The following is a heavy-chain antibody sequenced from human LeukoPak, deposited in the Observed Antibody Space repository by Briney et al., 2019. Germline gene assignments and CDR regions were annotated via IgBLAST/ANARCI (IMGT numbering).Heavy chain of an antibody. D-gene: IGHD5-18*01. CDR1: GGSVSSSYY. J-gene: IGHJ4*02. CDR3: ARWSKDSYGNDY. CDR2: IYYSGST. V-gene: IGHV4-61*01. Sequence: SETLSLTCTVSGGSVSSSYYWSWIRQPPGKGLEWIGYIYYSGSTNYNPSLKSRVTISVDTSKNQFSLKLSSVTAADTAVYYCARWSKDSYGNDYWGQGTLVTVSS.